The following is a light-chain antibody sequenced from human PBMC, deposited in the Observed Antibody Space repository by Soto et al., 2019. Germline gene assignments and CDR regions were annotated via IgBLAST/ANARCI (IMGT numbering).Light chain of an antibody. V-gene: IGKV4-1*01. CDR2: WAS. CDR1: QSVLYSSNNKNY. J-gene: IGKJ2*01. CDR3: QQYESTPPT. Sequence: DIVMTQSPDSLAVSLGERDTITCKSSQSVLYSSNNKNYLAWYQQRPGQPPKLLIYWASTRESGVPDRFSGSGSGTDFTLTITSLQAEDVAVYYCQQYESTPPTFGQGTKLEIK.